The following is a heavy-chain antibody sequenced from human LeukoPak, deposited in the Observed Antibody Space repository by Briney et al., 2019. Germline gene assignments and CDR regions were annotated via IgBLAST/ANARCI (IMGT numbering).Heavy chain of an antibody. CDR1: GYTFTSYY. V-gene: IGHV1-46*01. CDR2: INPSGGST. Sequence: ASVKVSCKASGYTFTSYYMHWVRQAPGQGLEWMGLINPSGGSTSYAQKFQGRVTMTRDTSTSTVYMELSSLRSEDTAVYYCASYSYSSGWYGYFQHWGQGTLVTVSS. CDR3: ASYSYSSGWYGYFQH. D-gene: IGHD6-19*01. J-gene: IGHJ1*01.